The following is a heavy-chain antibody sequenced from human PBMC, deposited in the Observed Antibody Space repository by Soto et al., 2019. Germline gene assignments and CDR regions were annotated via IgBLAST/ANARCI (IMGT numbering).Heavy chain of an antibody. J-gene: IGHJ4*02. CDR1: GLIFSSYA. Sequence: GGSLRVSCSASGLIFSSYAMHWVRQAPGKGLEWVSVIYSGGSTYYADSVKGRFTISRDNSKNTLSLQMNSLTAEDMVVYYCASPGGLTGSLLDYWGQGTLVTVSS. V-gene: IGHV3-66*01. CDR2: IYSGGST. D-gene: IGHD2-8*02. CDR3: ASPGGLTGSLLDY.